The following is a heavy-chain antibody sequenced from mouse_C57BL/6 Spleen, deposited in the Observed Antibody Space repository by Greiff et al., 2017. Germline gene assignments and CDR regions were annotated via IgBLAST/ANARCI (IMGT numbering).Heavy chain of an antibody. J-gene: IGHJ2*01. V-gene: IGHV1-82*01. D-gene: IGHD1-1*01. Sequence: VQLQESGPELVKPGASVKISCKASGYAFSSSWMNWVKQRPGKGLEWIGRIYPGDGDTNYNGKFKGKATLTAGKSSSTAYMQLSSLTSEDSAVYFCARSGIYYYGSSSLFDYWGQGTTLTVSS. CDR1: GYAFSSSW. CDR3: ARSGIYYYGSSSLFDY. CDR2: IYPGDGDT.